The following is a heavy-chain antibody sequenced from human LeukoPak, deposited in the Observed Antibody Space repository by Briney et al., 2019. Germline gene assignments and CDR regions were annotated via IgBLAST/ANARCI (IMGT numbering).Heavy chain of an antibody. D-gene: IGHD6-19*01. V-gene: IGHV3-7*01. CDR3: ARVGGSGYAPPFDY. CDR2: IKQDGSEK. CDR1: GFTFSSYW. Sequence: GGSLRLSCAASGFTFSSYWMSWVRQAPGKGLEWVANIKQDGSEKYYVDSVKGRFTISRDNAKNSLYLQMNSLRAEDTAAYYCARVGGSGYAPPFDYWGQGTLVTVSS. J-gene: IGHJ4*02.